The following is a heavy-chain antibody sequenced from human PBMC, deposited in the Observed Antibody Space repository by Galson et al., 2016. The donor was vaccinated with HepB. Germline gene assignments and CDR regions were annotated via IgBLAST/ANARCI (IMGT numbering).Heavy chain of an antibody. D-gene: IGHD2-21*01. Sequence: SETLSLTCGVDGGSFNDHYWSWIRQPPGKGLEWIGEINYAGSTKYNPSLKSRVTISVDTSKNQFSLKLNSMTAADTAVYFCAGVVVSATNWFDPWGQRTLVTVSS. CDR1: GGSFNDHY. CDR2: INYAGST. V-gene: IGHV4-34*01. CDR3: AGVVVSATNWFDP. J-gene: IGHJ5*02.